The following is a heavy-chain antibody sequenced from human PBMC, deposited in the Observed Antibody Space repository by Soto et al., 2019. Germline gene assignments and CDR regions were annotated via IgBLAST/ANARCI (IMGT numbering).Heavy chain of an antibody. CDR2: INPSGGST. CDR1: GYTFTSYY. V-gene: IGHV1-46*01. CDR3: ARGSYYYDSSGLRAFDY. Sequence: QVQLVQSGAEVKKPGASVKVSCKASGYTFTSYYMHWVRQAPGQGLEWMGIINPSGGSTSYAQKFQGRVTMTRDTSTSTGYMELSSLSSEDTAVYYCARGSYYYDSSGLRAFDYWGQGTLVTVSS. D-gene: IGHD3-22*01. J-gene: IGHJ4*02.